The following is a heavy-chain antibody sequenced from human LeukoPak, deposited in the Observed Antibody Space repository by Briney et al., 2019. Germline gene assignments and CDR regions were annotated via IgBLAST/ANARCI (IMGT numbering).Heavy chain of an antibody. CDR3: ARSGNNYYYYMDV. D-gene: IGHD2/OR15-2a*01. V-gene: IGHV3-7*01. J-gene: IGHJ6*03. Sequence: GGSLRLSCAASGFTFSTYEMSWVRQAPGKGLEWVAYIKQDGSEKYYVDSVKGRFTISRDNAKNSLYLQVSSLRAEDTAVYYCARSGNNYYYYMDVWGKGTTVTVSS. CDR2: IKQDGSEK. CDR1: GFTFSTYE.